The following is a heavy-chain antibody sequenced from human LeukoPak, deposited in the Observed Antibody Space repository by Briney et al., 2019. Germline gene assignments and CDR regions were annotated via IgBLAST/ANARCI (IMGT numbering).Heavy chain of an antibody. CDR1: GFTFSSYS. J-gene: IGHJ4*02. V-gene: IGHV3-48*01. D-gene: IGHD2-15*01. CDR2: ISISSSLA. Sequence: AGGSLRLSCAASGFTFSSYSMNWVRQAPGKGLEWLSYISISSSLAYYADSVKGRFTISRDNGKNSLYLQMSNLRAEDTAVYYCAKWGCSGGSCYPFAYWGQGTLVTVSS. CDR3: AKWGCSGGSCYPFAY.